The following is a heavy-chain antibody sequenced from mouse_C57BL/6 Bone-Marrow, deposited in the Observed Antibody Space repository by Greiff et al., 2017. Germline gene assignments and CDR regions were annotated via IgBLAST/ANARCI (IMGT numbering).Heavy chain of an antibody. Sequence: EVHLVESEGGLVQPGSSMKLSCTASGFTFSDYYMAWVRQVPEKGLEWVANINYDGSSPYYLDSLKSRFIISRDNAKNILYTQMSSLKSEDTATYYCARAPTGTGPYYFDYWGQGTTLTVSS. V-gene: IGHV5-16*01. D-gene: IGHD4-1*01. CDR2: INYDGSSP. CDR3: ARAPTGTGPYYFDY. J-gene: IGHJ2*01. CDR1: GFTFSDYY.